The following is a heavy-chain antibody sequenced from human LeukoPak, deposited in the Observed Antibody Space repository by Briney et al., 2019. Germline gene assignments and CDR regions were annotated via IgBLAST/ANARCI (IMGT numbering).Heavy chain of an antibody. J-gene: IGHJ4*02. CDR3: ANRDTPGSLSYFDY. CDR2: ISYDGSDK. Sequence: PGGSLRLSCAASGFTFSNYAMHWVRQAPGKGLEWVAFISYDGSDKYYAESMEGRFTISRDNSKHTLYLQMDSLRTEDTAVYYCANRDTPGSLSYFDYWGQGTLVTVSS. V-gene: IGHV3-30*18. CDR1: GFTFSNYA. D-gene: IGHD6-6*01.